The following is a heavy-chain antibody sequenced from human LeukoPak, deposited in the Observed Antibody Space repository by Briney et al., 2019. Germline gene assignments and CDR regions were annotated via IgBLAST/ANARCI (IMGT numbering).Heavy chain of an antibody. CDR3: APRYFDWLLQT. J-gene: IGHJ4*02. Sequence: PGGSLRLSCAASGFTFSNAWMSWVRQAPGKGLEWVSSISSNSNYIYYADSVKGRFTISRDNDKHSLYLQMNSLRAEDTAVYYCAPRYFDWLLQTWGQGTLVTVSS. V-gene: IGHV3-21*01. CDR1: GFTFSNAW. D-gene: IGHD3-9*01. CDR2: ISSNSNYI.